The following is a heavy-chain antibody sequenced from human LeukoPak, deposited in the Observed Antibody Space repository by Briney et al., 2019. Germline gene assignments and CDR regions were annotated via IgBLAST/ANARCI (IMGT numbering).Heavy chain of an antibody. J-gene: IGHJ6*03. V-gene: IGHV1-69*13. CDR2: IIPIFGTA. D-gene: IGHD1-20*01. CDR1: GGTFSSYA. Sequence: SVKVSCKASGGTFSSYAISWVRQAPGQGLEWMGGIIPIFGTANYAQKFQGRVTITADESTSTAYMELSSLRSEDTAVYYCAGGDNCRPYYYYYYMDVWGKGTTVTVSS. CDR3: AGGDNCRPYYYYYYMDV.